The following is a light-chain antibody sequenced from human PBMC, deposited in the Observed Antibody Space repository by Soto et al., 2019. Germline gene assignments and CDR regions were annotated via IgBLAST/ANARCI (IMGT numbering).Light chain of an antibody. V-gene: IGKV3-20*01. CDR2: GAS. CDR3: QQYGSSPRT. J-gene: IGKJ1*01. Sequence: EIMLTQSPATLSLTPGERATLSCRASPSVSSSYLAWYQQKPGQAPRLLIYGASSRATGIPDRFSGSGSGTDFTLTISRLEPEDFAVYYCQQYGSSPRTFGQGTKVDI. CDR1: PSVSSSY.